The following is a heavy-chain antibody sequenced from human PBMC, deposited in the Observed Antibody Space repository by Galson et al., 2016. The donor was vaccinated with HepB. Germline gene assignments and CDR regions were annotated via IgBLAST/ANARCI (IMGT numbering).Heavy chain of an antibody. D-gene: IGHD1-26*01. CDR3: EREAWSSSPI. CDR2: IKPDESEK. CDR1: GITFSNYW. V-gene: IGHV3-7*01. Sequence: SLRLSCAASGITFSNYWMSWIRQAPGKGLEWVAKIKPDESEKYYVDSAKGRFTISRDNAKNLVYLQMNSLRAEDTAVYYCEREAWSSSPIWGQGTMVTVSS. J-gene: IGHJ3*02.